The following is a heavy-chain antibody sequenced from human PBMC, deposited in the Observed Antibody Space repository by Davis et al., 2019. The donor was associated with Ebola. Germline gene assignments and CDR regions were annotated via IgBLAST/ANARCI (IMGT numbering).Heavy chain of an antibody. J-gene: IGHJ4*02. D-gene: IGHD1-26*01. V-gene: IGHV4-59*08. CDR1: GGSISSYY. CDR3: ARHDDGGGSYSGRLFDY. Sequence: MPSETLSLTCTVSGGSISSYYWSWIRQPPGKGLERIGNIYYSGSTNYNPSLKSRVTISVDTSKNQLSLKLSSVSAADTAVYYCARHDDGGGSYSGRLFDYWGQGTLVTVSS. CDR2: IYYSGST.